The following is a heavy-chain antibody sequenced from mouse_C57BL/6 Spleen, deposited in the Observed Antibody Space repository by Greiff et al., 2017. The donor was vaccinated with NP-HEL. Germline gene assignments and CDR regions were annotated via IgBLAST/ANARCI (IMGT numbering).Heavy chain of an antibody. CDR2: ISDGGSYT. V-gene: IGHV5-4*01. CDR1: GFTFSSYA. CDR3: ARDHYYSNYFDY. J-gene: IGHJ2*01. Sequence: EVMLVESGGGLVKPGGSLKLSCAASGFTFSSYAMSWVRQTPEKRLEWVATISDGGSYTYYPDNVKGRFTISRDNAKNNLYLQMSHLKSEDTAMYYCARDHYYSNYFDYWGQGTTLTVSS. D-gene: IGHD2-5*01.